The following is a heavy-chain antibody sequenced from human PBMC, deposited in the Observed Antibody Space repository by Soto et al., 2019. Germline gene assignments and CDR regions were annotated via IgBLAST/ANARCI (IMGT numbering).Heavy chain of an antibody. Sequence: PSETLSLTCSVSGGSISNYYWSWIRQPPGKTLEWIGYIYHSGSTYYNPSLKSRVTISVDRSKNQFSLKLSSVTAADTAVYYCARGTTDNWFDPWGQGTLVTVSS. CDR2: IYHSGST. D-gene: IGHD1-7*01. V-gene: IGHV4-59*12. CDR1: GGSISNYY. J-gene: IGHJ5*02. CDR3: ARGTTDNWFDP.